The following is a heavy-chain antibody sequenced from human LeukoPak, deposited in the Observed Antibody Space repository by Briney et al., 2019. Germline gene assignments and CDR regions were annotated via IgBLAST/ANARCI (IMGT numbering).Heavy chain of an antibody. Sequence: PGGSLRLSCAASGFTFNTYNMNWVRQAPGKGLEWVSSISSSSISIFYADSVKGRFTISRDNDKNSLYLQMNSLRGDDTAMYYCARGLYYYDSHDTFNIWGQGTMVTVS. CDR2: ISSSSISI. CDR3: ARGLYYYDSHDTFNI. J-gene: IGHJ3*02. D-gene: IGHD3-22*01. CDR1: GFTFNTYN. V-gene: IGHV3-48*01.